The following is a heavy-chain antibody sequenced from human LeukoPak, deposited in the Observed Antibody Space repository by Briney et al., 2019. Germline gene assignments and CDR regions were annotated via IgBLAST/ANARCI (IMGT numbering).Heavy chain of an antibody. D-gene: IGHD6-6*01. CDR1: GGSISSSSYY. Sequence: PSETLSLTCTVSGGSISSSSYYWGWIRQPPGKGLEWIGSIYYSGSTYYNPSLKSRVTISVDTSKNQFSLKLSSVTAADTAVYYCARDPGAVGAARPEGYFDYWGQGTLVTVSS. CDR2: IYYSGST. CDR3: ARDPGAVGAARPEGYFDY. J-gene: IGHJ4*02. V-gene: IGHV4-39*07.